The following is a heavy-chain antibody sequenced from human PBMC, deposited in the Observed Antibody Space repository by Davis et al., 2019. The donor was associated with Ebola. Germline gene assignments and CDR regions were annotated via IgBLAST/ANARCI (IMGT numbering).Heavy chain of an antibody. CDR1: GYTFTAYY. D-gene: IGHD3-22*01. CDR3: ARGGITMTVVPRDYYYGMDV. Sequence: ASVKVSCKASGYTFTAYYIHWVRQAPGQGLERMGRINPNTDATNYAQRFQGRVTMTRDTSTSTVYMDLSGLRSDDTAVYFCARGGITMTVVPRDYYYGMDVWGQGTTVTVSS. V-gene: IGHV1-2*06. J-gene: IGHJ6*02. CDR2: INPNTDAT.